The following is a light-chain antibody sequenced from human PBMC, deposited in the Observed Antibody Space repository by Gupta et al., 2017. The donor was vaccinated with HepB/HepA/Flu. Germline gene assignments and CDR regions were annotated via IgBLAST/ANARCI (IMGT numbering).Light chain of an antibody. CDR2: IDR. Sequence: SYDLTQPPSVSVAPAQMASITCGGHNIGSKAVHWCQQKPGQDPVLVIYIDRNRPSRIPERPSCSTPGNTATITISRSEAGDEADYYCQLGESSSDHSDLFFGTGTKVTVL. V-gene: IGLV3-12*02. J-gene: IGLJ1*01. CDR3: QLGESSSDHSDLF. CDR1: NIGSKA.